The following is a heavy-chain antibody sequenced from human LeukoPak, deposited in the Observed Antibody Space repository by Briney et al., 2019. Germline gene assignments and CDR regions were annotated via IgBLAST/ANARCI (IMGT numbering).Heavy chain of an antibody. CDR3: ARDGDTPMVDFDY. Sequence: GASVKVSCKASGYTFTGYYMYWVRQAPGQGREWMGGINGNSGDTKYAQKFQGRVTMTRDTSINTVYMELSGLRSDDTAVYYCARDGDTPMVDFDYWGQGTLVTVSS. V-gene: IGHV1-2*02. D-gene: IGHD5-18*01. CDR1: GYTFTGYY. J-gene: IGHJ4*02. CDR2: INGNSGDT.